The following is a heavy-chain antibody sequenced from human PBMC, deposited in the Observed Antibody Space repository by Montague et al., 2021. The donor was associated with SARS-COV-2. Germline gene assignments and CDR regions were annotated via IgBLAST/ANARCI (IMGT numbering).Heavy chain of an antibody. V-gene: IGHV4-39*07. D-gene: IGHD4-17*01. CDR1: GDSINNSRYY. Sequence: SETLSLTCSVSGDSINNSRYYWGWIRQPPGKGLEWIGTIYYSGSAYYNPSLKSRVTISVDTSKDQFSLRLTSITAADTAVYFCARGGADFGDYGWLDPWGQGILVTVS. CDR3: ARGGADFGDYGWLDP. J-gene: IGHJ5*02. CDR2: IYYSGSA.